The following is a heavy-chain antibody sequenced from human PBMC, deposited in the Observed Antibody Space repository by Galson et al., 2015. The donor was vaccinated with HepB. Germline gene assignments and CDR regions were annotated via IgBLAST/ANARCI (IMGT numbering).Heavy chain of an antibody. CDR2: INPSGGST. D-gene: IGHD5-12*01. J-gene: IGHJ4*02. CDR1: GYTFTTYY. CDR3: ARGRWYGGYDIDYFDY. Sequence: SVKVSCKASGYTFTTYYMHWVRQAPGQGLEWMGIINPSGGSTSYAQKFQGRVTMTRDTSTSTVYMELSSLRSEDTAVYYCARGRWYGGYDIDYFDYWGQGTLVTVSS. V-gene: IGHV1-46*01.